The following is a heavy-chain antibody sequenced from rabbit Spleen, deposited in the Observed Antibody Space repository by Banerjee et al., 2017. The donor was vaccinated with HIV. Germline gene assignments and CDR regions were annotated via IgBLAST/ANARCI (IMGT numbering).Heavy chain of an antibody. CDR3: ARDTASSFSSYGMDL. V-gene: IGHV1S45*01. CDR2: IYGGSSGDT. Sequence: EQLVESGGDLVKPGASLTLTCTASGFSFSSRYYICWVRQAPGKGLEWIACIYGGSSGDTYYASWAKGRFTISKTSSTTVTLQMTSLTAADTATYFCARDTASSFSSYGMDLWGPGTLVTVS. J-gene: IGHJ6*01. D-gene: IGHD1-1*01. CDR1: GFSFSSRYY.